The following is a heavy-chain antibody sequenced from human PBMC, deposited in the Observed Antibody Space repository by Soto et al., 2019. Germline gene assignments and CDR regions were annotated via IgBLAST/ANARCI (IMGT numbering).Heavy chain of an antibody. CDR3: ARDLLVRFLEWLIYYYYYMDV. Sequence: EVQLVESGGGLVQPGGSLRLSCAASGFTFSSYWMHWVRQAPGKGLVWVSRINSDGSSTSYADSVKGRFTISRDNAKNTLYLQMNSLRAEDKAVYYFARDLLVRFLEWLIYYYYYMDVWGKGTTVTVSS. J-gene: IGHJ6*03. CDR1: GFTFSSYW. V-gene: IGHV3-74*01. D-gene: IGHD3-3*01. CDR2: INSDGSST.